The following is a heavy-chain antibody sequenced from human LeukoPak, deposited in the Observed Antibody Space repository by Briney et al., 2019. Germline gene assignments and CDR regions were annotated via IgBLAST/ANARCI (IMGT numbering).Heavy chain of an antibody. CDR1: GYTFTGYY. CDR3: ARASSGWPIDY. J-gene: IGHJ4*02. D-gene: IGHD6-19*01. CDR2: INPNSGGT. V-gene: IGHV1-2*02. Sequence: ASVKVSCKASGYTFTGYYMHWVRQAPGQGLEWMGWINPNSGGTNYAQKCQGRVTMTRDTSISTAYMELSRLRSDDTAVYYCARASSGWPIDYWGQGALVTVSS.